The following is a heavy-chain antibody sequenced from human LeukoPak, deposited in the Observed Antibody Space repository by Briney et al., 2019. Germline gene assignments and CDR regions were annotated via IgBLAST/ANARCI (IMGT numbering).Heavy chain of an antibody. Sequence: ASVKVSCKASGYTFTSYGISWVRQAPGQGLEWMGWISAYNGNTNYAQKLQGRVTMTTDTSTSTAYMELSRLRSDDTAVYYCARVIRDYYDSSGYYYFDYWGQGTLVTVSS. D-gene: IGHD3-22*01. CDR3: ARVIRDYYDSSGYYYFDY. V-gene: IGHV1-18*01. CDR2: ISAYNGNT. CDR1: GYTFTSYG. J-gene: IGHJ4*02.